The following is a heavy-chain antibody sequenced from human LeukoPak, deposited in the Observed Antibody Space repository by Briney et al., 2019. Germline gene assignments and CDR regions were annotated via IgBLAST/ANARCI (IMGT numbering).Heavy chain of an antibody. CDR3: AKDDGGHYYYGMDV. V-gene: IGHV3-23*01. Sequence: GGSLRLSCAASGSTFSSYAMSWVRQAPGKGLEWVSAISGSGGSTYYADSVKGRFTISRDNSKNTLYLQMNSLRAEDTAVYYCAKDDGGHYYYGMDVWGQGTTVTVSS. J-gene: IGHJ6*02. CDR1: GSTFSSYA. CDR2: ISGSGGST.